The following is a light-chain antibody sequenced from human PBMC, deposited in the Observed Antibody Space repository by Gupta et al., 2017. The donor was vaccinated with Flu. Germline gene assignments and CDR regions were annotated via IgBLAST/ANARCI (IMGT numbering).Light chain of an antibody. CDR2: WAS. J-gene: IGKJ4*01. Sequence: SLGERATINCKSSQSGFDSSNNRNYLAWYQQKPGQPPKLLIYWASSREYGVPDRFSGSGSGTDFTLTISSLQAEDVAVYYCQQDDNSPLTFGGGTKVEIK. V-gene: IGKV4-1*01. CDR3: QQDDNSPLT. CDR1: QSGFDSSNNRNY.